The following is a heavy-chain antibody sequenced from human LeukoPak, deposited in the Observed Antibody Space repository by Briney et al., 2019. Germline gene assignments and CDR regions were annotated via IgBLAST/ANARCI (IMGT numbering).Heavy chain of an antibody. J-gene: IGHJ5*02. D-gene: IGHD3-16*02. CDR1: GFTFSSYA. CDR2: ISGSGGST. V-gene: IGHV3-23*01. CDR3: ARDDGAIGRNNWFDP. Sequence: GGSLRLSCAASGFTFSSYAMSWVRQAPGKGLEWVSAISGSGGSTYYADSVKGRFTISRDNSKNTLYLQMNSLRAEDTAVYYCARDDGAIGRNNWFDPWGQGTLVTVSS.